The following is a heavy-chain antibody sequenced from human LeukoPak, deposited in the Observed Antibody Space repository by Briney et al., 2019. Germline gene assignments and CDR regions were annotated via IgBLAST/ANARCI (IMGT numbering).Heavy chain of an antibody. CDR1: GFPFSGFG. J-gene: IGHJ4*02. Sequence: GWALTLSCAASGFPFSGFGMHWVRQAPGTALEWVAVIWYDATNKYYADSVRGRFTISRDNSENTLYLQMNRLSHEDTAIYYCARDRLGEYDSSIDYWGQGTLVSVSS. CDR3: ARDRLGEYDSSIDY. D-gene: IGHD3-22*01. V-gene: IGHV3-33*01. CDR2: IWYDATNK.